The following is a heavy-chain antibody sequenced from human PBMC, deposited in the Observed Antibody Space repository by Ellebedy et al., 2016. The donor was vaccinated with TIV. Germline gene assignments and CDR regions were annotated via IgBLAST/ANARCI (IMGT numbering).Heavy chain of an antibody. Sequence: PGGSLRLSCAASGFAFRSYWMHRTRQVPGKGLVCVARDSDDGNQVKYADSVKGRFTMSRDNGRNTLYLQMSRLRAEDTAVYYCAMGAYTYGRALFDPWGQGTSVTVSS. V-gene: IGHV3-74*01. D-gene: IGHD5-18*01. J-gene: IGHJ5*02. CDR1: GFAFRSYW. CDR2: DSDDGNQV. CDR3: AMGAYTYGRALFDP.